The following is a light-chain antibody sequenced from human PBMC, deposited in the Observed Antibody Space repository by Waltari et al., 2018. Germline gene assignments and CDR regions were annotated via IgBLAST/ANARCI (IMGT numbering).Light chain of an antibody. CDR2: GAS. V-gene: IGKV3-15*01. CDR1: QSVSSN. J-gene: IGKJ4*01. Sequence: EIVMTQSPATLSVSPGERATLSCRASQSVSSNLAWYQQKPGQAPRLLIYGASTSATGIPARFSGSGSVTEFTLTISSLQSEDFAVYYCQQYNNWPPLTFGGGTKVEIK. CDR3: QQYNNWPPLT.